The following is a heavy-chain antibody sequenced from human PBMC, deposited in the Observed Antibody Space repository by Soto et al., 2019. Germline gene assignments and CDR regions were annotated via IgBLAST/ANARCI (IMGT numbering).Heavy chain of an antibody. CDR1: GGSISSYY. V-gene: IGHV4-59*01. D-gene: IGHD7-27*01. CDR3: ARLRASIRGLGKDYYYYGMDV. Sequence: SETLSLTCTVSGGSISSYYWSWIRQPPGKGLEWIGYIYYSGSTNYNPSLKSRVTISVDTSKNQFSLKLSSVTAADTAVYYCARLRASIRGLGKDYYYYGMDVWGQGTTVTVSS. CDR2: IYYSGST. J-gene: IGHJ6*02.